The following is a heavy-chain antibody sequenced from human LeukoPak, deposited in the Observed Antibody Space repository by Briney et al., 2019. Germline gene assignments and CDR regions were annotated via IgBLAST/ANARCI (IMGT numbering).Heavy chain of an antibody. CDR1: GGTFSSYA. CDR2: IIPILGIA. D-gene: IGHD2-21*02. Sequence: GASVKVSCKASGGTFSSYAISWVRQAPGQGLEWMGRIIPILGIANYAQKFQGRVTITADKSTSTAYMELSSLRSDDAAVYYCARGVDGGNSDWFDTWGQGTLVTVSS. J-gene: IGHJ5*02. CDR3: ARGVDGGNSDWFDT. V-gene: IGHV1-69*04.